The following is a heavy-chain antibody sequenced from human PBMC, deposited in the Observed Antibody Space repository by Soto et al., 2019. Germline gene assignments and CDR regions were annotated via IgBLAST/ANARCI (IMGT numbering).Heavy chain of an antibody. CDR3: ASDPQLHNGDVDDAFDI. V-gene: IGHV1-18*01. D-gene: IGHD4-17*01. CDR2: ISVYNGNT. J-gene: IGHJ3*02. CDR1: GYTFTSYG. Sequence: QVQLVQSGAEVKKPGASVKVSCKASGYTFTSYGISWVRQAPGQGLEWMGWISVYNGNTNYAQKLQGRVTMTTDTSTSTADMELSSLRADDTAVYYCASDPQLHNGDVDDAFDICCQGTMVTVSS.